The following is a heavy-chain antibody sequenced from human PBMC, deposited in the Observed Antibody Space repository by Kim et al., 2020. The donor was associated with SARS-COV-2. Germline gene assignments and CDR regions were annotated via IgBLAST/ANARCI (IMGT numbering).Heavy chain of an antibody. CDR1: GFTFSNAW. CDR3: TTDNGPKRITMVRGVIP. V-gene: IGHV3-15*01. CDR2: IKSKTDGGTT. J-gene: IGHJ5*02. Sequence: GGSLRLSCAASGFTFSNAWMSWVRQAPGKGLEWVGRIKSKTDGGTTDYAAPVKGRFTISRDDSKNTLYLQMNSLKTEDTAVYYCTTDNGPKRITMVRGVIPWGQGTLVTVSS. D-gene: IGHD3-10*01.